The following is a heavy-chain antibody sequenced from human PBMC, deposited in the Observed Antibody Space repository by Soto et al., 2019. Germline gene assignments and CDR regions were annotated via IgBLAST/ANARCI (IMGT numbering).Heavy chain of an antibody. V-gene: IGHV1-46*01. CDR1: GYTFTSYY. D-gene: IGHD6-13*01. Sequence: QVQLVQSGAEVKKPGASVKVSCKASGYTFTSYYMHWVRQAPGQGLEWMGIINPSGGSTSYAQKFPGRVTMTRDTSTSTVYRELSSLRSEDTAVYYCARGGIAAALASEGYYYYGMDVWGQGTTVTVSS. CDR2: INPSGGST. CDR3: ARGGIAAALASEGYYYYGMDV. J-gene: IGHJ6*02.